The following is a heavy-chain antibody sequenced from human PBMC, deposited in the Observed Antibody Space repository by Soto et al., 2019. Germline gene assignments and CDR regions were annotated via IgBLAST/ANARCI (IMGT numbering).Heavy chain of an antibody. CDR3: ARDPGHVVVAQPFIEEFDY. CDR2: IIPIFGTA. D-gene: IGHD2-15*01. V-gene: IGHV1-69*13. J-gene: IGHJ4*02. CDR1: GGTFSSYA. Sequence: SVKVSCKASGGTFSSYAISWVRQAPGQGLEWMGGIIPIFGTANYAQKFQGRVTITADESTSPAYMELSSLRSEDTAVYYCARDPGHVVVAQPFIEEFDYWGQGTLVT.